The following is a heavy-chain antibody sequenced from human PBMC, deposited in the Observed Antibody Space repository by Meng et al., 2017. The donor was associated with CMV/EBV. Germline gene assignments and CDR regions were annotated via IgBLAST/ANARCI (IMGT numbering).Heavy chain of an antibody. CDR3: ARDVTGTTWGLGDY. D-gene: IGHD1-20*01. V-gene: IGHV1-69*12. CDR1: GGTFSSYA. Sequence: QVQLVQSGAAGKKPGCPAMVSCKASGGTFSSYAISWVRQAPGQGLEWMGGIIPIFGTANYAQKFQGRVTITADESTSTAYMELSSLRSEDTAVYYCARDVTGTTWGLGDYWGQGTLVTVSS. CDR2: IIPIFGTA. J-gene: IGHJ4*02.